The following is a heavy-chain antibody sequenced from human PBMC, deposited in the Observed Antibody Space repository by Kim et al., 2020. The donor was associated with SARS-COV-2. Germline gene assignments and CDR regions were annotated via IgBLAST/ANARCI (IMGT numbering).Heavy chain of an antibody. CDR3: ARAGWQRRFDY. Sequence: SETLSLTCAVYGGSFSGYYWSWIRQPPGKGLEWIGEINHSGSPNYNPSLKSRVTISVDTSKNQFSLKLSSVTAADAAVYYCARAGWQRRFDYWGQGTLVTVSS. CDR1: GGSFSGYY. V-gene: IGHV4-34*01. J-gene: IGHJ4*02. CDR2: INHSGSP. D-gene: IGHD6-25*01.